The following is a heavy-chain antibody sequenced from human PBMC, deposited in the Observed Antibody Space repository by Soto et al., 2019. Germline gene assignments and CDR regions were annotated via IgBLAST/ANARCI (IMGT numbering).Heavy chain of an antibody. CDR2: INPILSMS. CDR3: ASSYGSGYRAFDY. CDR1: GDTFSFYS. Sequence: QVQLVQSGAEVKKPGSSVRVSCKASGDTFSFYSINWVRQAPGLGLEWMGRINPILSMSNYAQRFQGRVTVTAEKSTSTAYMELSSLRSEDTAMYYCASSYGSGYRAFDYWGQGALVTVSS. J-gene: IGHJ4*02. D-gene: IGHD3-10*01. V-gene: IGHV1-69*02.